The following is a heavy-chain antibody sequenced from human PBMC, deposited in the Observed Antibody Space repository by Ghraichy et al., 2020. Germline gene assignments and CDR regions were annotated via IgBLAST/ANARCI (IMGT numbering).Heavy chain of an antibody. CDR1: GGSISSSSYY. CDR3: AMDVILTGYYRGKILDY. CDR2: IYYSGST. J-gene: IGHJ4*02. Sequence: SETLSLTCTVSGGSISSSSYYWGWIRQPPGKGLEWIGSIYYSGSTYYNPSLKSRVTISVDTSKNQFSLKLSSVTAADTAVYYCAMDVILTGYYRGKILDYWGQGTLVTVSS. V-gene: IGHV4-39*01. D-gene: IGHD3-9*01.